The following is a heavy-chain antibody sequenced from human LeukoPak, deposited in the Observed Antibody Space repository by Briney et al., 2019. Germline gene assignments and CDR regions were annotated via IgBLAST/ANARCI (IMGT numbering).Heavy chain of an antibody. CDR2: IYYSGST. CDR3: ARGILAAAGRIWDY. CDR1: GGSISSYY. Sequence: SETLSLTCTVSGGSISSYYWSWIRQPPGKGLEWIGYIYYSGSTNYNPSLKSRVTISVDTSKNQFSLKLSSVTAADTAVYYCARGILAAAGRIWDYWGQGTLVTVSS. V-gene: IGHV4-59*01. J-gene: IGHJ4*02. D-gene: IGHD6-13*01.